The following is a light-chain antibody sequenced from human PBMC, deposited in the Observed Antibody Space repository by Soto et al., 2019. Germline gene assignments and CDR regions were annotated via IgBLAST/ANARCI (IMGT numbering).Light chain of an antibody. V-gene: IGKV1-5*03. CDR2: KAS. CDR3: QHYNSYSEA. J-gene: IGKJ1*01. Sequence: DIQMTQSPSTLSGSVGDRFTITCRASQTISSWLAWYQQKPGKAPKLLIYKASTLKSGVPSRFSGSGSGTEFTLTISSLRPDDFATYYCQHYNSYSEAFGQGTTVDIK. CDR1: QTISSW.